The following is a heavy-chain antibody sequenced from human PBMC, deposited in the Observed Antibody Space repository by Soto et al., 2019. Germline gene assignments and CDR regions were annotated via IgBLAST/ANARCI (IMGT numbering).Heavy chain of an antibody. Sequence: PGGSLRLSCAASGFTFSSYGMHWVRQAPGKGLEWVAVISYDGSNKYYADSVKGRFTISRDNSKNTLYLQMNSLRAEDTAVYYCAKAAHYDSSGWGIYYYYGMDVWGQGTTVTVSS. V-gene: IGHV3-30*18. CDR3: AKAAHYDSSGWGIYYYYGMDV. D-gene: IGHD3-22*01. CDR1: GFTFSSYG. J-gene: IGHJ6*02. CDR2: ISYDGSNK.